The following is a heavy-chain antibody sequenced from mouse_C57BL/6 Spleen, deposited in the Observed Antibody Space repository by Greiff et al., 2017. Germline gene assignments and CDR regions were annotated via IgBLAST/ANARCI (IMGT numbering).Heavy chain of an antibody. D-gene: IGHD1-1*01. CDR2: IDPSDSYT. J-gene: IGHJ3*01. V-gene: IGHV1-69*01. Sequence: QVQLQQPGAELVMPGASVKLSCTASGYTFTSYGMHWVKQSPGQGLEWIGEIDPSDSYTNYHQKFKGMSTLTVDKSTSTAYLQLSSLTSEDSAVYCCARVDYYGSIEYAYWGQGTLVTVSA. CDR1: GYTFTSYG. CDR3: ARVDYYGSIEYAY.